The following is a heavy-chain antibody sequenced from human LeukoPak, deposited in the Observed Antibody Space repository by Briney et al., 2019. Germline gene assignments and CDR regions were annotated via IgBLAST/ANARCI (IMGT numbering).Heavy chain of an antibody. D-gene: IGHD2-21*02. V-gene: IGHV3-43*01. CDR1: GFTFYRFT. J-gene: IGHJ3*01. Sequence: GGSLRLFCAASGFTFYRFTIHGVRETPGKGLEGVSLINRRGHTFYADSVKGRFNISRDNSRNSGFLQMNSLRPEDNGLYRYATEVDGPSDCLVFHTWGQGTMVTVSS. CDR3: ATEVDGPSDCLVFHT. CDR2: INRRGHT.